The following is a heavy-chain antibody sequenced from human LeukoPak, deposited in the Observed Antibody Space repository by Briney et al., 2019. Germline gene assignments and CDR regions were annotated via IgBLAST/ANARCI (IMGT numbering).Heavy chain of an antibody. D-gene: IGHD3-3*01. Sequence: ASVKVSCKASVYTFTGYYMHWVRQAPGQGLEWMGWINPNSGGTNYAQKFQGRVTMTRDTSISTAYMELSRLRSDDTAVYYCARTTIFGVVTPDYWGQGTLVTVSS. J-gene: IGHJ4*02. CDR2: INPNSGGT. CDR1: VYTFTGYY. V-gene: IGHV1-2*02. CDR3: ARTTIFGVVTPDY.